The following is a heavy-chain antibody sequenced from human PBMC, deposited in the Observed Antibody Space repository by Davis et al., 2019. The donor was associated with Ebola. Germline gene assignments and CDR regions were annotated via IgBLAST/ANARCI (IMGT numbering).Heavy chain of an antibody. D-gene: IGHD1-20*01. J-gene: IGHJ4*02. CDR1: GYTFTSYY. Sequence: AASVKVSCKASGYTFTSYYMHWVRQAPGQGLEWMGRINPNSGGTNYAQKFQGRVTMTRDTSISTAYMELSRLRSDDTVVYYCARGRYNWNGELDYWGQGTLVTVSS. CDR3: ARGRYNWNGELDY. CDR2: INPNSGGT. V-gene: IGHV1-2*05.